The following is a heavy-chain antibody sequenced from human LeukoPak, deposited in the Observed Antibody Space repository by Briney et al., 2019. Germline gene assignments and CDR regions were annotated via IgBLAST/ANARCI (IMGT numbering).Heavy chain of an antibody. CDR1: GYTFTDYL. J-gene: IGHJ4*02. D-gene: IGHD5-18*01. V-gene: IGHV1-2*02. Sequence: ASVKVSCKSSGYTFTDYLIHGVRPAPGQGVEWMGWINPYSCCTHFAQKFQGRAIQNRHTSRSTAYIEVSRLRSDRRHVCYLPREVGPKAAMALHHYYWGQGTLVTVSS. CDR2: INPYSCCT. CDR3: PREVGPKAAMALHHYY.